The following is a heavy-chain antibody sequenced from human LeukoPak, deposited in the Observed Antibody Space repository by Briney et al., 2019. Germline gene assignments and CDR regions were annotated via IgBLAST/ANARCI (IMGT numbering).Heavy chain of an antibody. CDR3: AKAVAARWLDP. J-gene: IGHJ5*02. CDR2: IKEDGSEK. V-gene: IGHV3-7*01. D-gene: IGHD6-19*01. Sequence: PGGSLRLSCAASGSTFSSYWMSWVRQAPGKGLKCVANIKEDGSEKNYVDSVKGRFTISRDNAKNSLYLQMNSLRAEDTAVYYCAKAVAARWLDPWGQGTLVIVSS. CDR1: GSTFSSYW.